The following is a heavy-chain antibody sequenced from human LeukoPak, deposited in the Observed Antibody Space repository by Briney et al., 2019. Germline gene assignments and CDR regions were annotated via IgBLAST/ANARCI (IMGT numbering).Heavy chain of an antibody. V-gene: IGHV3-30*18. Sequence: GGSLRLSCAASGFTFSGYGMHWVRQAPGKGLEWVAVISYDGSNKYYADSVKGRFTISRDNSKNTLYLQMNSLRAEDTAVYYCAKDQGSSSWYGGYYYYYGMDVWGQGTTVTVSS. CDR1: GFTFSGYG. CDR2: ISYDGSNK. J-gene: IGHJ6*02. CDR3: AKDQGSSSWYGGYYYYYGMDV. D-gene: IGHD6-13*01.